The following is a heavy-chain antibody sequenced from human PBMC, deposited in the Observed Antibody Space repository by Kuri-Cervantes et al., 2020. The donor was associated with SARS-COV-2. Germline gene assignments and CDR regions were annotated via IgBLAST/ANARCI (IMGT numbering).Heavy chain of an antibody. D-gene: IGHD3-3*01. J-gene: IGHJ4*02. Sequence: GGSLRLSCAASGFTFSSYSMNWVRQAPGKGLEWVSSISSSSSYIYYADSVKGRFTISRDNAKNSLYLQMNSLKTEDTAVYYCTSNDFWSGYYFDYWGQGTLVTVSS. CDR2: ISSSSSYI. CDR1: GFTFSSYS. CDR3: TSNDFWSGYYFDY. V-gene: IGHV3-21*03.